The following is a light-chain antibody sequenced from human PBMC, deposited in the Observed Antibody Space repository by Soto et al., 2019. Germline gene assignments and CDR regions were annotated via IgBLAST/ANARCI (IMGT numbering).Light chain of an antibody. V-gene: IGKV3-15*01. CDR1: QSISSN. Sequence: EIVMTQSPATLSVSPGERATLSCRASQSISSNLAWYQQKPGQAPRLLMFRTSSRATGFPARFSGSGSGTEFNLTISSLQSEDFGVYYCQQYTTWPRSTSGGGTQV. CDR3: QQYTTWPRST. CDR2: RTS. J-gene: IGKJ4*01.